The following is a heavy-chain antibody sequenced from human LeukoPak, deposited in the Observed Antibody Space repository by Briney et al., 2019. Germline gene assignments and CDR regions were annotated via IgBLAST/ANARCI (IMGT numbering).Heavy chain of an antibody. CDR1: GGSISSYY. J-gene: IGHJ4*02. V-gene: IGHV4-59*01. D-gene: IGHD1-7*01. CDR3: ARAFDNWNYNVLFDY. Sequence: SETLSLTCTVSGGSISSYYWSWIRQPPGKGLEWIGYIYYSGSTNYNPSLKSRVTISVDTSKNQFSLKLSSVTAADTAVYYCARAFDNWNYNVLFDYWGQGTLVTVSS. CDR2: IYYSGST.